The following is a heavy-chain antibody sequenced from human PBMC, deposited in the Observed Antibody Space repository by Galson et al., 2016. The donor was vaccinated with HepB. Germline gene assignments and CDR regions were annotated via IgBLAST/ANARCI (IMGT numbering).Heavy chain of an antibody. CDR3: ARAGGTTSIFAFDL. J-gene: IGHJ3*01. Sequence: SLRLSCAASGYTFSSYIIHWVRQAPGKGLEWVSVISYWGISQDYADSVKGRFTISRDDSKNTLYLQLNGLRPEDTAVYYCARAGGTTSIFAFDLWGRGTLVTVSS. D-gene: IGHD1-14*01. CDR2: ISYWGISQ. V-gene: IGHV3-30-3*02. CDR1: GYTFSSYI.